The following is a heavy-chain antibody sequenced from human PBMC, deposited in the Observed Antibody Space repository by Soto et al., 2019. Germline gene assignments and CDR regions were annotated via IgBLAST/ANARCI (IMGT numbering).Heavy chain of an antibody. CDR3: ARGVFGYSTSLRFLQH. CDR2: INAGNGNT. CDR1: GYTFTSYA. D-gene: IGHD6-6*01. Sequence: ASVKVSCKAPGYTFTSYAMHWVRQAPGQRLEWMGWINAGNGNTKYSQKFQGRVTITRDTSASTAYMELSSLRSEDTAVYYCARGVFGYSTSLRFLQHWGQGTLVTVSS. V-gene: IGHV1-3*01. J-gene: IGHJ1*01.